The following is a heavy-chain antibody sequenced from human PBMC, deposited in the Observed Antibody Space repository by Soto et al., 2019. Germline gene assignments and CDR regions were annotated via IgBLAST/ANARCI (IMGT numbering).Heavy chain of an antibody. CDR1: GGTFSSYA. Sequence: SVRVSCKXSGGTFSSYAISWVRQAPGQGLEWMGGIIPIFGTANYAQKFQGRVTITADESTSTAYMELSSLRSEDTAVYYCAREGGSPFDPWGQGTLVTVSS. V-gene: IGHV1-69*13. CDR3: AREGGSPFDP. D-gene: IGHD1-26*01. CDR2: IIPIFGTA. J-gene: IGHJ5*02.